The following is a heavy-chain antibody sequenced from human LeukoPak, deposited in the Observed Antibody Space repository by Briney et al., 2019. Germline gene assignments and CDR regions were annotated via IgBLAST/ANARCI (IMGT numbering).Heavy chain of an antibody. D-gene: IGHD3-22*01. CDR1: GFTFSDYY. CDR2: ISSSGSTI. J-gene: IGHJ3*02. Sequence: GGSLRLSCAASGFTFSDYYMSWIRQAPGKGLEWVSYISSSGSTIYYADSVKGRFTISRDNSKNTLYLQMNSLRAEDTAVYYCAKSPVVIGTFGIWGQGTMVTVSS. CDR3: AKSPVVIGTFGI. V-gene: IGHV3-11*01.